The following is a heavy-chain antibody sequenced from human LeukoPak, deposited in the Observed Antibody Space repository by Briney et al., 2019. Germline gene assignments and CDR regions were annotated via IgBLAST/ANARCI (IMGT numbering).Heavy chain of an antibody. CDR1: GYTFTGYY. CDR2: INPNSGGT. CDR3: AILIVVVPAARDY. V-gene: IGHV1-2*02. Sequence: ASVKVSCKASGYTFTGYYMHWVRQAPGQGLEWMGWINPNSGGTNYAQKFQGRVTMTRDTSISTAYMELSRLRSDDTAVYYCAILIVVVPAARDYWGQGTLVTASS. D-gene: IGHD2-2*01. J-gene: IGHJ4*02.